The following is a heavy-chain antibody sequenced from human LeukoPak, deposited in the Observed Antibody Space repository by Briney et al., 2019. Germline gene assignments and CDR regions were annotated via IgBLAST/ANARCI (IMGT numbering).Heavy chain of an antibody. CDR3: ARVPPPSSTSFTFDY. CDR2: INSDGSST. CDR1: GFTFSSYW. J-gene: IGHJ4*02. V-gene: IGHV3-74*01. Sequence: GGSLRLSCAASGFTFSSYWMHWVRQAPGKGLVWVSRINSDGSSTSYADSVKGRFTISRDNAKNTLHLQMNSLRAEDTAVYYCARVPPPSSTSFTFDYWGQGTLVTVSS. D-gene: IGHD2-2*01.